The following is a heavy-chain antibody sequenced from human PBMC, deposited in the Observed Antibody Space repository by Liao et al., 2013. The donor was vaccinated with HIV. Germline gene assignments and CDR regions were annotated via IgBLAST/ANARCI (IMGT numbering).Heavy chain of an antibody. V-gene: IGHV4-34*01. CDR2: INQSGTT. CDR3: VRGTGRSNWPMADH. D-gene: IGHD1-1*01. J-gene: IGHJ1*01. CDR1: GGSFGHYY. Sequence: QVQLQQWGAGLLRPSETLSLTCAVYGGSFGHYYWTWIRQAPGEGLEWIGDINQSGTTHYNPSLKSRVTISADTSKNQFSLKLNSVTAADTALYYCVRGTGRSNWPMADHWGQGTPSLSRQ.